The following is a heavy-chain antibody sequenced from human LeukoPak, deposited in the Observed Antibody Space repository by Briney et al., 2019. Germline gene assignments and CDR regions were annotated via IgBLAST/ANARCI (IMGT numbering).Heavy chain of an antibody. V-gene: IGHV3-30*18. CDR3: AKDGDGYNSLGYGMDV. CDR2: ISYDGSNK. J-gene: IGHJ6*02. D-gene: IGHD5-24*01. Sequence: PGGSLRLSCAASGFTFSSYGMHWVRQAPGKGLEWVAVISYDGSNKYYADSVKGRFTISRDNSKNTLYLQMNSLRAEDTAVYYCAKDGDGYNSLGYGMDVWGQGTTVTVSS. CDR1: GFTFSSYG.